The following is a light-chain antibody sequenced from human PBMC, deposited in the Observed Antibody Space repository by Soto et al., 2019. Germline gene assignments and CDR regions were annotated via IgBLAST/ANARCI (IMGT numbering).Light chain of an antibody. Sequence: DIQMTQSPSTLSASEGDRVTISCRASQSVRSWLAWYQQKPGTAPKLLIFDASRLESGVPSRFSGSASGTEFTLTISSLQPDDFATYYCQQYDNYPLTFGGGTKVDIK. CDR2: DAS. CDR3: QQYDNYPLT. CDR1: QSVRSW. J-gene: IGKJ4*01. V-gene: IGKV1-5*01.